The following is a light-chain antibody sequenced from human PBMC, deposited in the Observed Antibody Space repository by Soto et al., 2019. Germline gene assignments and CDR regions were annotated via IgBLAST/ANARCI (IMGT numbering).Light chain of an antibody. CDR2: EVS. Sequence: QSALTQPASVSGSPGQSITISCSGTSSDVGAYTSVSWYQQHPGKAPKLMIYEVSNRPSGVSNRFSGSKSANTASLTISGLQADDEAHYYCTSYTSDNRSYVFGTGNKLTVL. V-gene: IGLV2-14*01. CDR1: SSDVGAYTS. CDR3: TSYTSDNRSYV. J-gene: IGLJ1*01.